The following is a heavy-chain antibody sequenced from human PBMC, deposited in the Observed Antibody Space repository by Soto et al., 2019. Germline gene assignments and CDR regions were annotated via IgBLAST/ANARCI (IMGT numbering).Heavy chain of an antibody. V-gene: IGHV4-30-4*01. CDR3: ARDNGDYDREDNWFDP. Sequence: SETLSLTCTVSGGSISSGDSYWCWIRPPPGKGLKWLGYLYSSGSTSYNPSFKSRVTISVDTSKNQFALKLSSVTAAHTAVYYCARDNGDYDREDNWFDPWGQGTLVSVSS. J-gene: IGHJ5*02. CDR2: LYSSGST. CDR1: GGSISSGDSY. D-gene: IGHD4-17*01.